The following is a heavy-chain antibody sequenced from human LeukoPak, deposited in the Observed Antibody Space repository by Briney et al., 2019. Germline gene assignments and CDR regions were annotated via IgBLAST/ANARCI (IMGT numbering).Heavy chain of an antibody. V-gene: IGHV3-30*02. J-gene: IGHJ4*02. D-gene: IGHD3-22*01. Sequence: GGSLRLSCAAFGFTFSSYGVHWVRQTPGKGLEWVAFIRHDGSYQQYADSVKGRFTVSRDNSKDMVYLQMNSLRTEDTAAYYCAKNRDSSDYPRDFDYWGQGTLVTVSS. CDR1: GFTFSSYG. CDR2: IRHDGSYQ. CDR3: AKNRDSSDYPRDFDY.